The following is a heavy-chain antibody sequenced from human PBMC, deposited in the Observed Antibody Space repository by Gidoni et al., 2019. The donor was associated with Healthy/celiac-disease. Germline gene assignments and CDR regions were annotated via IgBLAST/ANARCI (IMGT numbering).Heavy chain of an antibody. D-gene: IGHD5-18*01. Sequence: QLQLQESGPGLVKPSESLSLTCTVSCGPTSSSSYYWGWIRQPPGKGLEWIGSIYYSGSTYYNPSLKSRVTISVDTSKNQFSLKLSSVTAADTAVYYCARRRRGYSYGLFDYWGQGTLVTVSS. CDR2: IYYSGST. V-gene: IGHV4-39*01. CDR1: CGPTSSSSYY. CDR3: ARRRRGYSYGLFDY. J-gene: IGHJ4*02.